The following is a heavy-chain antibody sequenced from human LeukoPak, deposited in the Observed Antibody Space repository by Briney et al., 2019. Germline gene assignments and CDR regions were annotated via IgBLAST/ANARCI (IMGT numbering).Heavy chain of an antibody. D-gene: IGHD6-19*01. CDR3: ASTTLQWLVRVDYYYYMDV. Sequence: GASVKVSCKASGYTFTGYYMHWVRQAPGQGLEWMGWINPNSGGTNYAQKFQGRVTMTRDTSISTAYMELSRLRSDDTAVYYCASTTLQWLVRVDYYYYMDVWGKGTTVTISS. CDR1: GYTFTGYY. V-gene: IGHV1-2*02. J-gene: IGHJ6*03. CDR2: INPNSGGT.